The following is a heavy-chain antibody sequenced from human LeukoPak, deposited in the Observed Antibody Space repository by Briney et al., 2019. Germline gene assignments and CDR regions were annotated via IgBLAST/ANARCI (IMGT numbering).Heavy chain of an antibody. V-gene: IGHV1-18*01. CDR1: GYTFTSYG. J-gene: IGHJ4*02. CDR3: ARSDSSGYFWFWDY. D-gene: IGHD3-22*01. Sequence: ASVKVSCKASGYTFTSYGISWVRQAPGQGLERMRWISAYNGNTNYAQKLQGRVTMTTDTSTSTAYMELRSLRSDDTAVYYCARSDSSGYFWFWDYWGQGTLVTVSS. CDR2: ISAYNGNT.